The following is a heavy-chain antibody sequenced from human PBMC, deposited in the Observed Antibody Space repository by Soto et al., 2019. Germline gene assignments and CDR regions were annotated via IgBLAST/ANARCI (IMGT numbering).Heavy chain of an antibody. CDR3: ARGPLRYCSGGSCYSVYYYYGMDV. CDR1: GGSFSGYY. D-gene: IGHD2-15*01. Sequence: SETLSLTCAVYGGSFSGYYWSWIRQPPGKGLEWIGEINHSGSTNYNPSLKSRVTISVDTSKNQFSLKLSSVTAADTAVYYCARGPLRYCSGGSCYSVYYYYGMDVWGQGTTVTVSS. V-gene: IGHV4-34*01. CDR2: INHSGST. J-gene: IGHJ6*02.